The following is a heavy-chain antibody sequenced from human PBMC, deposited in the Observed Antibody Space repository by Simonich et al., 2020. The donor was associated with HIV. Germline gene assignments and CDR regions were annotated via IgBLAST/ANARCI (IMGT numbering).Heavy chain of an antibody. Sequence: EVQLVESGGGLVKPGGSLRLSCAASGFTFSSYSMNWVRQAPGKGVDWVSSMSSSSSYIYYADSVKGRFTISRDNAKNSLYLQMNSLRAEDTAVYYCARDGAAAGHDYWGQGTLVTVSS. CDR1: GFTFSSYS. V-gene: IGHV3-21*01. CDR2: MSSSSSYI. CDR3: ARDGAAAGHDY. D-gene: IGHD6-13*01. J-gene: IGHJ4*02.